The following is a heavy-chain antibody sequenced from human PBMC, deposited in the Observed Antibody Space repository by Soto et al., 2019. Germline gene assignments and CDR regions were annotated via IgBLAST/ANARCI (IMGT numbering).Heavy chain of an antibody. CDR3: ARDQFAFFGVVIHPFDY. V-gene: IGHV3-21*01. J-gene: IGHJ4*02. CDR2: ISSSSSYI. D-gene: IGHD3-3*01. Sequence: GSLRLSCAASGFTFSSYSMNWVRQAPGKGLEWVSSISSSSSYIYYADSVKGRFTISRDNAKNSLYLQMNSLRAEDTAVHYCARDQFAFFGVVIHPFDYWGQGTLVTVSS. CDR1: GFTFSSYS.